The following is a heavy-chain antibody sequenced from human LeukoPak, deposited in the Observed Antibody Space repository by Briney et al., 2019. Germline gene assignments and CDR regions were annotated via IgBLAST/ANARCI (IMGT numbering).Heavy chain of an antibody. Sequence: GGSLRLSCAASGFTFSSYGMHWVRQAPGKGLEWVAVISYDGSNKYYADSVKGRFTISRDNSKNTLYLQMNSLRAEDTAVYYCAKGAAGGSGSYYKGSYYYYGMDVWGQGTTVTVSS. J-gene: IGHJ6*02. CDR1: GFTFSSYG. V-gene: IGHV3-30*18. CDR2: ISYDGSNK. CDR3: AKGAAGGSGSYYKGSYYYYGMDV. D-gene: IGHD3-10*01.